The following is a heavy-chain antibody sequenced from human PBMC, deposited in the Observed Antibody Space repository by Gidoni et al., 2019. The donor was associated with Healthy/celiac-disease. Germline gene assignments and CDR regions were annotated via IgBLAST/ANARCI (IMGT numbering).Heavy chain of an antibody. CDR1: GGSISSGDYY. CDR2: IYYSGST. V-gene: IGHV4-30-4*01. CDR3: AREVAAMTTVPT. D-gene: IGHD4-17*01. J-gene: IGHJ4*02. Sequence: QVQLQEAGPGLVKPSQTLSLTCTVSGGSISSGDYYWRWLRQPPGKGLAWIGYIYYSGSTYYNPSLKSRVTISVDTSKNQFSLKLRSVPAADTAVYYCAREVAAMTTVPTWGQGTLVTVSS.